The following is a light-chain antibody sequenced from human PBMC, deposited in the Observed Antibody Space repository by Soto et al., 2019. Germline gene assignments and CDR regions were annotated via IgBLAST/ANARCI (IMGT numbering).Light chain of an antibody. CDR2: DAS. CDR1: QSVSSY. J-gene: IGKJ1*01. CDR3: QQRSNWPTT. Sequence: EIVLTQSPATLSLSPGERATLSCRASQSVSSYLAWSQQKPGQAPRLLIYDASNRATGIPARFSGSGSGTDFALTISSLEPEDFAVYYCQQRSNWPTTFGQGTKVEIK. V-gene: IGKV3-11*01.